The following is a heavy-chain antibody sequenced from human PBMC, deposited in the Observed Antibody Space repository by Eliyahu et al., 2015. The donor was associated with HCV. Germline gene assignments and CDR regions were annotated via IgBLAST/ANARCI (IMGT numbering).Heavy chain of an antibody. V-gene: IGHV1-46*01. CDR3: ARSVYCSSTSCYNPTYYLNWFDP. J-gene: IGHJ5*02. D-gene: IGHD2-2*01. CDR1: GYTFTSHY. Sequence: QVQLVQSGAEVKKPGASVKVSCKASGYTFTSHYMHWVRQAPGQGLEWMGIINPSGGSTSYAQKFQGRVTMTRDTSTSTVYMELSSLRSEDTAVYYCARSVYCSSTSCYNPTYYLNWFDPWGQGTLVTVSS. CDR2: INPSGGST.